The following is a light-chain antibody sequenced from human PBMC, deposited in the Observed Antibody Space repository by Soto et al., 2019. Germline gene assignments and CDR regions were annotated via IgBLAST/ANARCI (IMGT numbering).Light chain of an antibody. CDR1: QSISNY. CDR2: AAS. Sequence: DIQMTQSPYSLSASVGDRVTITCRASQSISNYLNWYQQKPGKAPRLLIHAASSLQSGVPSRFSGSGSGTDFTLTNSSLQPEDFAIYYCQQSYNAPRTFGPGTKVEIK. V-gene: IGKV1-39*01. CDR3: QQSYNAPRT. J-gene: IGKJ1*01.